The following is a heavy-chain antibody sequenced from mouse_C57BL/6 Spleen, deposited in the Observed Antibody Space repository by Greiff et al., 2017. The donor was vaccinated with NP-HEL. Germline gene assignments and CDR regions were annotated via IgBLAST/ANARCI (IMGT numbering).Heavy chain of an antibody. CDR1: GYTFTDYN. CDR2: INPNNGGT. J-gene: IGHJ3*01. Sequence: LMKPGASVKIPCKASGYTFTDYNMDWVKQSHGKSLEWIGDINPNNGGTIYNQKFKGKATLTGDKSSSTAYMELRSLTSEDTAVYYCARGDDDYSFAYWGQGTLVTVSA. D-gene: IGHD2-4*01. V-gene: IGHV1-18*01. CDR3: ARGDDDYSFAY.